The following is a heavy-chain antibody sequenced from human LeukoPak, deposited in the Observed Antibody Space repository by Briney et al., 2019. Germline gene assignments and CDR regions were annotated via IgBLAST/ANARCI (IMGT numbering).Heavy chain of an antibody. J-gene: IGHJ4*02. Sequence: GGPLKLSCAASGFTFSGSAMHWVRQASGKGLEWVGRIRSKANSYATAYAASVKGRFTISRDDSKNTAYLQMNSLKTEDTAVYYCTRLSTSLDYFDYWGQGTLVTVSS. CDR3: TRLSTSLDYFDY. D-gene: IGHD2-2*01. CDR2: IRSKANSYAT. V-gene: IGHV3-73*01. CDR1: GFTFSGSA.